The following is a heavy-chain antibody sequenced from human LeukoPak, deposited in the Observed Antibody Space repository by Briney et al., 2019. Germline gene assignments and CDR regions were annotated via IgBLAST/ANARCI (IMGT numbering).Heavy chain of an antibody. CDR1: GFTFSSYG. J-gene: IGHJ6*04. Sequence: GGSLRLPCAASGFTFSSYGMHWVRQAPGKGLEWVAVIWYDGSNKYYADSVKGRFTISRDNSKNTLYLQMNSLRAEDTAVYYCARGTTFRELSLLDVWGKGTTVTVSS. D-gene: IGHD3-10*01. CDR3: ARGTTFRELSLLDV. CDR2: IWYDGSNK. V-gene: IGHV3-33*01.